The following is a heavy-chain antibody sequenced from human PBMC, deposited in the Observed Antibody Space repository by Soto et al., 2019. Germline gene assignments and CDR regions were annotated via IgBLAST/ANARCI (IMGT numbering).Heavy chain of an antibody. D-gene: IGHD4-17*01. CDR1: GFTFSSYA. CDR2: ISYDGSNK. V-gene: IGHV3-30-3*01. Sequence: GGSLRLSCAASGFTFSSYAMHWFRQAPGKGLEWVAVISYDGSNKYYADSVKGRFTISRDNSKNTLYLQMNSLRAEDTAVYYCARDPPATVTSGFDYWGQGTLVTVSS. CDR3: ARDPPATVTSGFDY. J-gene: IGHJ4*02.